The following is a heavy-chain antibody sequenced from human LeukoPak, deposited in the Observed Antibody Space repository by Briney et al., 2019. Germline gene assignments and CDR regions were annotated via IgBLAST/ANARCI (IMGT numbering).Heavy chain of an antibody. Sequence: ASVKVSCKTSGYSFTNYNLHWVRQAPGQRLEWMGIIKPSGGDTNYAQKFQGRVFMTRDTSTSTVYLELSSLKAEDTAVYYCARAGGRSWFDPWGQGTLVTVSS. CDR1: GYSFTNYN. CDR3: ARAGGRSWFDP. J-gene: IGHJ5*02. V-gene: IGHV1-46*01. CDR2: IKPSGGDT.